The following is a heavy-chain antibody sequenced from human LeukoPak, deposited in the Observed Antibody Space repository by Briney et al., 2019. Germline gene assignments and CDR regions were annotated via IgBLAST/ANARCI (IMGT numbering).Heavy chain of an antibody. CDR3: ARGGSGSSFTDY. V-gene: IGHV1-18*01. Sequence: GASVKVSCKASGSTFTNYGISWVRQAPGQGLEWMGWISAYNGDTNYAQEFQGRVTMTTDTSTSTAYMELRNLRSDDTAVYFCARGGSGSSFTDYWGQGTLVTVSS. CDR1: GSTFTNYG. J-gene: IGHJ4*02. CDR2: ISAYNGDT. D-gene: IGHD3-10*01.